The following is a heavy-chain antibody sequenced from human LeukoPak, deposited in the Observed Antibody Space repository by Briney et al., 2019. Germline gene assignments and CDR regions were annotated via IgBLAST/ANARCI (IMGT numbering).Heavy chain of an antibody. V-gene: IGHV3-33*06. CDR1: GFTFSSYG. J-gene: IGHJ4*02. CDR2: IWYDGSNK. D-gene: IGHD2-15*01. CDR3: AKAQGYCSGGSCFTGNPHFDY. Sequence: PGGSLRLSCAASGFTFSSYGMHWVGQAPGKRLEWVAVIWYDGSNKYYADSVKGRFTISRDNSKNTLYLQMNSLRAEDTAVYYCAKAQGYCSGGSCFTGNPHFDYWGQGTLVTVSS.